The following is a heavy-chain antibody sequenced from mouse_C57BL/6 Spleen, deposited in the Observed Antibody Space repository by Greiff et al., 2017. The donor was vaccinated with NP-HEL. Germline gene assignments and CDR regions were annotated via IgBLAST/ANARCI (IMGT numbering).Heavy chain of an antibody. CDR3: ARDGGYYGSNYAMDY. D-gene: IGHD1-1*01. CDR1: GFTFSSYA. CDR2: ISDGGSYT. J-gene: IGHJ4*01. V-gene: IGHV5-4*01. Sequence: EVQLVESGGGLVKPGGSLKLSCAASGFTFSSYAMSWVRQTPEKRLEWVATISDGGSYTYYPDNVKGRFTISRDNAKNNLYLQMSHLKSEDTAMYYCARDGGYYGSNYAMDYWGQGTSVTVSS.